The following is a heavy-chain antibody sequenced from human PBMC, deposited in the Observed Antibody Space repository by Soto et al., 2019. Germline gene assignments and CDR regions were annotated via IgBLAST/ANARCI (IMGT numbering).Heavy chain of an antibody. V-gene: IGHV3-21*01. CDR3: AREETAWPLAYGLDV. D-gene: IGHD2-21*02. CDR1: GFAFSTFS. Sequence: PGGSLTLSCAASGFAFSTFSMNWVRQAPGKGLEWVSSIDTRSDIYYADSVKGRFTISRDNAKNSLSLQMNSLRAEDTGVYYCAREETAWPLAYGLDVWGQGTTVTVSS. J-gene: IGHJ6*02. CDR2: IDTRSDI.